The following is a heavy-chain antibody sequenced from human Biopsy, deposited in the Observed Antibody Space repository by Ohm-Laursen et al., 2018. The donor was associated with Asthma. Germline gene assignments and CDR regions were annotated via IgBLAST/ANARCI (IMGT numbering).Heavy chain of an antibody. J-gene: IGHJ4*02. CDR1: GFAFGKYS. CDR2: ITHDGSRM. D-gene: IGHD6-13*01. Sequence: SLRLSCAASGFAFGKYSMYWARQAPGKGLQWVAVITHDGSRMYYADSVRGRFTISRDNSRNTLYLEMSSLRVDDTAVYYCAKNNDQQLTYWGRGTLVTASS. CDR3: AKNNDQQLTY. V-gene: IGHV3-30*18.